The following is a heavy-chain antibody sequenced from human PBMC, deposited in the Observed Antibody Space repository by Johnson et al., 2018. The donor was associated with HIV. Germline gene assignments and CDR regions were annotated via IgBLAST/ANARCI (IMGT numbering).Heavy chain of an antibody. CDR3: AKDLLGTCGWAGAFDI. CDR2: ISGSGGST. D-gene: IGHD5-12*01. V-gene: IGHV3-23*04. Sequence: QLVESGGGLVQPGGSLRLSCAASGFTFSSYAMSWVRQDPGKGLAWVSAISGSGGSTYYADSVKGRFTISRDNSQNTLYLQMNSLRAEYPAVYNCAKDLLGTCGWAGAFDIWGQGTMVTVSS. CDR1: GFTFSSYA. J-gene: IGHJ3*02.